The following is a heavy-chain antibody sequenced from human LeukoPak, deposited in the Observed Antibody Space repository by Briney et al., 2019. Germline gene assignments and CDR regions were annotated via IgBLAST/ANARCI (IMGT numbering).Heavy chain of an antibody. Sequence: LGGFPGLSCVASGFTFSSHWMHWVRQAPGKGLVWVSHIKSDGSFTNYGDCVKGRFTISRDNAKNTLYLQMNSLRPEDTAVYYCARGTGAFDIWGQRTKAADSS. J-gene: IGHJ3*02. D-gene: IGHD1-1*01. CDR1: GFTFSSHW. CDR2: IKSDGSFT. CDR3: ARGTGAFDI. V-gene: IGHV3-74*01.